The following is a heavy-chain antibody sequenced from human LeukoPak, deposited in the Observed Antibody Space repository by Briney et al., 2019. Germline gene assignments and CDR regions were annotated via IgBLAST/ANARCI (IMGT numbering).Heavy chain of an antibody. CDR1: GFTFSMYA. V-gene: IGHV3-64*01. Sequence: PGGSLRLSCAASGFTFSMYAVHWVRQAPGKGLEYVSAISSDGGSTYYANSVKGRFTISRDNSKNTLYLQMGSLRAEDMAVYYCVNYGMDVWGQGTTVTVSS. J-gene: IGHJ6*02. CDR3: VNYGMDV. CDR2: ISSDGGST.